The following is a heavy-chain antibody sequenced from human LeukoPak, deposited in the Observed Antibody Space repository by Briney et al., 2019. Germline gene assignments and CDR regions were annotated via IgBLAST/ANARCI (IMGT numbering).Heavy chain of an antibody. CDR1: GFTFNTYW. V-gene: IGHV3-74*01. CDR2: INPDGTVT. D-gene: IGHD6-19*01. Sequence: GGSLRLSCAASGFTFNTYWMNWVRQAPGKGLVWVSPINPDGTVTTYAASVKGRFTISRDNAKNTLYLQMNSLKAEDTAVYYCVRDSPSGFFDLWGRGTLVTVSS. CDR3: VRDSPSGFFDL. J-gene: IGHJ2*01.